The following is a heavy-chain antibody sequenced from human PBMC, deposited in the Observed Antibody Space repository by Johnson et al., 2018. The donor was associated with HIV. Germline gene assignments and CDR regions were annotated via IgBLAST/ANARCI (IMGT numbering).Heavy chain of an antibody. CDR1: GFTFSSYW. J-gene: IGHJ3*02. D-gene: IGHD6-13*01. V-gene: IGHV3-7*01. Sequence: EVQLVESGGGLVQPGGSLRLSCAASGFTFSSYWMNWVRQAPGKGLEWVANIQQDGSDTYYVDSVKGRFTISRDNTKNSLYLQMNSLRAEDTALYYCARDVASSSGSEAAFDIWGQGTMVTVSS. CDR2: IQQDGSDT. CDR3: ARDVASSSGSEAAFDI.